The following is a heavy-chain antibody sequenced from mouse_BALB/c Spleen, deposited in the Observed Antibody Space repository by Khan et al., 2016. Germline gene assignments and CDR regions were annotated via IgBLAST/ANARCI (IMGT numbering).Heavy chain of an antibody. CDR3: ASLTGTIAY. V-gene: IGHV7-3*02. Sequence: EVELVESGGGLVQTGGSLRLPCATSGFTFTDYYMTWVRQPPGKALEWLGFIRNKAGGYTTEYSASVKGRFTISRDNSQSILYLQMNTLRAEDSATYYCASLTGTIAYWGQGTLVTVSA. D-gene: IGHD4-1*01. CDR2: IRNKAGGYTT. J-gene: IGHJ3*01. CDR1: GFTFTDYY.